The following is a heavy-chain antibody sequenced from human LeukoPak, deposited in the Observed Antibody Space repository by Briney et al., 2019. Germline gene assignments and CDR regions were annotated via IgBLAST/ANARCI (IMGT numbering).Heavy chain of an antibody. V-gene: IGHV3-21*01. D-gene: IGHD1-1*01. Sequence: GGSLRLSCAASGFTFSYYTMSWVRQAPGKGPEWVSSISSTGSSIYYADSVKGRFTISRDNAKNSLYLQMSSLRVEGTAVYYCARDDVAWNDVHWFDPWGQGTLVTVSS. J-gene: IGHJ5*02. CDR3: ARDDVAWNDVHWFDP. CDR1: GFTFSYYT. CDR2: ISSTGSSI.